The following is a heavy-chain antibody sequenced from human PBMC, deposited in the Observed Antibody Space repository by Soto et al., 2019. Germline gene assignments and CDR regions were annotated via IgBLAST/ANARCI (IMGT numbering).Heavy chain of an antibody. CDR1: GFTFRGYG. CDR2: ISYDGSIK. D-gene: IGHD5-18*01. CDR3: ANSEYSRYKNIDV. V-gene: IGHV3-30*18. J-gene: IGHJ6*02. Sequence: QVQLVESGGGVVQPGRSLRLSCAASGFTFRGYGMHWVRQAPGGGLEWVALISYDGSIKYYADSVRGRFTISRDNSKNTLYLQMNSLRAEDTAVYYCANSEYSRYKNIDVWGQGTTVTVSS.